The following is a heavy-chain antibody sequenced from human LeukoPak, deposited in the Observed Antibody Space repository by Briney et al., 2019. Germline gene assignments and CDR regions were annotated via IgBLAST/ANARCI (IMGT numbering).Heavy chain of an antibody. CDR3: VGSSGYDHDAFDI. J-gene: IGHJ3*02. V-gene: IGHV3-30*04. CDR1: GFTFSSYA. CDR2: ISYDGSNK. Sequence: GRSLRLSCAASGFTFSSYAMHWVRQAPGKGLEWVAVISYDGSNKYYADSVKGRFTISRDNSKNTLYLQMNSLRAEDTAVYYCVGSSGYDHDAFDIWGQGTMVTVSS. D-gene: IGHD3-22*01.